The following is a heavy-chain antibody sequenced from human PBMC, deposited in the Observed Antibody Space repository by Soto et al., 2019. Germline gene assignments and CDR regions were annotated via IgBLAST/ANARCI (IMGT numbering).Heavy chain of an antibody. CDR1: GYTFTNYG. Sequence: QVQLVQSGAEVKKPGASAKVSCKASGYTFTNYGISWVRQAPGQGLEWMGWISPYSGDTNYAQKFQGRVTMTTDTSTRTAYMELRSLRFDDTAVYYCAPLRGYYHLWGQGTLVTVSS. V-gene: IGHV1-18*01. CDR2: ISPYSGDT. CDR3: APLRGYYHL. J-gene: IGHJ5*02. D-gene: IGHD3-22*01.